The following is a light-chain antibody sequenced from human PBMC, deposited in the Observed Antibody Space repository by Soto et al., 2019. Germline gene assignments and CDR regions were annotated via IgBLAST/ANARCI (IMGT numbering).Light chain of an antibody. Sequence: QIIHSPSSLSASVGDIVTITFRASQSIGGYLTWYQQLPGKAPKLLIFAASGLQSGVPSRFSGSGSGTDFTLTISSLQPEDFATYYCQQSYSSPITFGQGTRLEIK. CDR1: QSIGGY. CDR3: QQSYSSPIT. V-gene: IGKV1-39*01. CDR2: AAS. J-gene: IGKJ5*01.